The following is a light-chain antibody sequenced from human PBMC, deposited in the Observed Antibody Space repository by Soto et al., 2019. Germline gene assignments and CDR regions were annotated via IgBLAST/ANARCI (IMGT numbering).Light chain of an antibody. J-gene: IGKJ4*01. CDR2: GAT. V-gene: IGKV3-20*01. CDR1: QSVSSSY. Sequence: EIVLTQSPGTLSLSPGERATLSCRASQSVSSSYLAWYQQKPGQAPRLLIYGATSRTSGIPDRFSGSGSGTDFTITISRLELEDFAVYYCQQYGSSPRLTFGGGTKVEIK. CDR3: QQYGSSPRLT.